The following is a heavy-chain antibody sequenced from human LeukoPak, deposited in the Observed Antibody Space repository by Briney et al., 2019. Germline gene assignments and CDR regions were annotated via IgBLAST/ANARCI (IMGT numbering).Heavy chain of an antibody. D-gene: IGHD3-22*01. CDR1: GYTFTDNY. CDR3: ARDQRQQNYYETIGYMDS. J-gene: IGHJ4*02. CDR2: INPNYGGT. V-gene: IGHV1-2*02. Sequence: ASVKVSCRASGYTFTDNYIHWVRQAPGQGLEWMGSINPNYGGTHFARQFQGRVTMTTDTSISTAYMELGRLRSADSAVYYCARDQRQQNYYETIGYMDSWGQGALVTVSS.